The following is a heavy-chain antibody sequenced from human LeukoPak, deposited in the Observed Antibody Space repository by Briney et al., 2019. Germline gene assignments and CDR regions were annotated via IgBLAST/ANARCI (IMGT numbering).Heavy chain of an antibody. V-gene: IGHV3-23*01. CDR2: ISNNGGST. J-gene: IGHJ4*02. D-gene: IGHD4-17*01. CDR1: GFTFSSYT. Sequence: GGSLRLSCAASGFTFSSYTMTWVRQAPGKGLELVSSISNNGGSTYYADSVRGQFTISRDNSKNTLYLQMNKLRAEDTAVYYCAKDSATAPNTVWWGQGTLVIVSS. CDR3: AKDSATAPNTVW.